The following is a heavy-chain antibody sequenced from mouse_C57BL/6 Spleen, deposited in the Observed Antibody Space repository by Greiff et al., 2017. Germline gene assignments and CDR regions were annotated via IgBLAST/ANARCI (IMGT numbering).Heavy chain of an antibody. CDR1: GYTFTSYW. D-gene: IGHD2-3*01. V-gene: IGHV1-52*01. CDR2: IDPSDSET. Sequence: VQLQQSGAELVRPGSSVKLSCKASGYTFTSYWMHWVKQRPIQGLEWIGNIDPSDSETHYNQKFKDKATLTVDKSSSTAYMQLSSLTSEDSAVYYCAREGMVSYYAMDYWGQGTSVTVSS. J-gene: IGHJ4*01. CDR3: AREGMVSYYAMDY.